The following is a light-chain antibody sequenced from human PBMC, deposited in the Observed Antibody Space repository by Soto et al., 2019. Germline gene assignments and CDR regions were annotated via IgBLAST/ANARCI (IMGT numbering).Light chain of an antibody. CDR1: SSDVGGYNF. V-gene: IGLV2-8*01. CDR2: EVS. Sequence: QSVLTQPPSASGSPGQSVTISCTGTSSDVGGYNFVSWYQQHPGKAPKLMIYEVSKQPSGVPDRFSGSKSGNTASLTVSGLQADDEADYYCTSYAGSNIPVVFGGGTQLTVL. CDR3: TSYAGSNIPVV. J-gene: IGLJ2*01.